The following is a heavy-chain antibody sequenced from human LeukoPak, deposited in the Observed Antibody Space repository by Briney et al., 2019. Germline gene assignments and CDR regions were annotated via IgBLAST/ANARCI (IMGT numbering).Heavy chain of an antibody. V-gene: IGHV3-74*01. CDR2: IDTDGTST. CDR3: ARSGGSSSLGY. Sequence: GGSLRLSCAASGFTFNNYWMHWVRQAPGRGLVWVSRIDTDGTSTSYADAVKGRFTISRDNGKNTLYLQMNSLRAEDTAVYYCARSGGSSSLGYWGQGTLVTVFS. J-gene: IGHJ4*02. D-gene: IGHD6-6*01. CDR1: GFTFNNYW.